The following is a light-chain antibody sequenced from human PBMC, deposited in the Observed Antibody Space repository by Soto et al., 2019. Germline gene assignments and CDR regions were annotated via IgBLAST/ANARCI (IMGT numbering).Light chain of an antibody. V-gene: IGKV1-5*01. J-gene: IGKJ1*01. Sequence: DIQMTQSPSTLFASVGDRVTITCRASQSVRNWLAWYQQKPGRAPQLLIYDSSTLEPGVPSRFRGSGSGTEFTLTINGLQPDDFATYYCQQYDGYSPQTFGQGTKVENK. CDR2: DSS. CDR1: QSVRNW. CDR3: QQYDGYSPQT.